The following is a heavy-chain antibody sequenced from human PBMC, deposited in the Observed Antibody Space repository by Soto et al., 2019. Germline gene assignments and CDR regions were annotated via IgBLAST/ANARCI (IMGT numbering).Heavy chain of an antibody. CDR1: GLTFSNYG. Sequence: QEQLVESGGGVVQPGRSLRLSCTTSGLTFSNYGFHWIRQAPGKGLEWVAVIWYDGNSKFHPDSVKGRFTISRDNSESTLYLQMNSLRPEDTAVYYCATVDKYYGSAFWVQVTLVTVSS. J-gene: IGHJ4*02. CDR3: ATVDKYYGSAF. V-gene: IGHV3-33*01. D-gene: IGHD3-10*01. CDR2: IWYDGNSK.